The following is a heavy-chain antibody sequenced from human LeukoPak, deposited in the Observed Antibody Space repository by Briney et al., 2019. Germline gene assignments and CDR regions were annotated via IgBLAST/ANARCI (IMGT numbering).Heavy chain of an antibody. Sequence: GGSLRLSCAASGFSFSSYWVNWVRQAPGKGLEWVASIKEDGSEKNYVDSVKGRLTISRDNAKNSLYLLMISLRVEDTAVYYCARDLGFGYFDLWGRGTLVAVSS. V-gene: IGHV3-7*01. D-gene: IGHD7-27*01. CDR2: IKEDGSEK. CDR3: ARDLGFGYFDL. CDR1: GFSFSSYW. J-gene: IGHJ2*01.